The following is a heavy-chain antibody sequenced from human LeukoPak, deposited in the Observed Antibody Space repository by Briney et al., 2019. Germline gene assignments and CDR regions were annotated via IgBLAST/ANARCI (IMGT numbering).Heavy chain of an antibody. J-gene: IGHJ4*02. V-gene: IGHV3-30-3*01. CDR2: TSHDEATK. Sequence: GGSLRLSCAASGFTFSSYPMHWVRQAPGKGLEWVAITSHDEATKYYADSVKGRFTISKDNSKNTLYLQMNSLRVEDTTVYYCARDDPGGIDSWGQGTLVTVSS. CDR1: GFTFSSYP. CDR3: ARDDPGGIDS. D-gene: IGHD1-1*01.